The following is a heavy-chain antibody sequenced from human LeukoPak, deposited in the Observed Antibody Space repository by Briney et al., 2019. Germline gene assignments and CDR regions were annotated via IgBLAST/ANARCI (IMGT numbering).Heavy chain of an antibody. CDR2: IHYSGSA. CDR1: GGSFSGYY. V-gene: IGHV4-59*01. J-gene: IGHJ4*02. D-gene: IGHD5-18*01. CDR3: GRDREHSYGRWIDY. Sequence: SETLSLTCAVSGGSFSGYYWTWIRQPPGKGLEWIGEIHYSGSATYNPSLKSRVTISVDTSKNQFSLKLSSVTAADTAVYYCGRDREHSYGRWIDYWGQGTLVTVSS.